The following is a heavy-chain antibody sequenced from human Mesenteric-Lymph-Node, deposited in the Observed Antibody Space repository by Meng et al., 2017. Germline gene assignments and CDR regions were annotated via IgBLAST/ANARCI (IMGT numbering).Heavy chain of an antibody. V-gene: IGHV1-3*01. CDR1: GYTFTTYA. Sequence: QVHLLQSGAEVKKPGASVKVSCKASGYTFTTYAMHWVRQAPGQGLEWMGWINAGNGNRKYSQRFLGRVTITRDTSASTAYMELSSLRSEDTAVYYCARGVEAGVDYWGQGTLVTVSS. D-gene: IGHD6-19*01. J-gene: IGHJ4*02. CDR3: ARGVEAGVDY. CDR2: INAGNGNR.